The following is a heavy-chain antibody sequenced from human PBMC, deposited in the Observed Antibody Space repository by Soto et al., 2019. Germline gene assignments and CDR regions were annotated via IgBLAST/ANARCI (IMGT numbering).Heavy chain of an antibody. D-gene: IGHD3-22*01. V-gene: IGHV3-53*01. CDR2: IYSGGST. CDR1: GFTVSSNY. J-gene: IGHJ4*02. Sequence: GGSLRLSCAASGFTVSSNYMSWVRQAPGKGLEWVSVIYSGGSTYYADSVKGRFTISRDNSKNTLYLQMNSLRAEDTAVYYCASPGDYYYDSSGYPKLDYWGQGTLVTVSS. CDR3: ASPGDYYYDSSGYPKLDY.